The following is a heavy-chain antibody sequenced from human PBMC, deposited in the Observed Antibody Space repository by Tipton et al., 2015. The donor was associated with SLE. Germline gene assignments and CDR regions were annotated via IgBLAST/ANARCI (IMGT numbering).Heavy chain of an antibody. J-gene: IGHJ3*02. CDR1: GFTFTSYW. Sequence: VQLVQSGAEEKKPGESLKISCKGSGFTFTSYWIGWVRQLPGKGLEWMGIIYPGDSDTRYSLSFQGQVTISADKSITTAYLQWSSLKASDTAMYYCAKGKSGSYRDVFNIWGQGTMVTVSS. V-gene: IGHV5-51*03. CDR3: AKGKSGSYRDVFNI. CDR2: IYPGDSDT. D-gene: IGHD3-10*01.